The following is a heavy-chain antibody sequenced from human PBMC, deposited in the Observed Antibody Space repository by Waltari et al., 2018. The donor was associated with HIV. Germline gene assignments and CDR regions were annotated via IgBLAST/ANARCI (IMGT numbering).Heavy chain of an antibody. CDR2: IWSDAKTT. V-gene: IGHV3-33*03. CDR1: GFTFTDFG. J-gene: IGHJ4*02. Sequence: VESGGGAVQPGTSLTLTCTTSGFTFTDFGFHWCRQAPGKGIEWVASIWSDAKTTVYGGALRSRFTISRDNSKNVVSLKIHSLTVGDTAIYHCATGRSSSMAAPPVYWGQGVSVTV. D-gene: IGHD3-10*01. CDR3: ATGRSSSMAAPPVY.